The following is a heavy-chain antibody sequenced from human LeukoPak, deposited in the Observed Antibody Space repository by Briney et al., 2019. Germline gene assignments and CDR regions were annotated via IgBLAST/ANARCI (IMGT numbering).Heavy chain of an antibody. CDR3: ARGRVAAAKESDY. D-gene: IGHD6-13*01. CDR1: GYTFTSYD. CDR2: MNPNSGNT. J-gene: IGHJ4*02. V-gene: IGHV1-8*01. Sequence: PRASVKVSCKASGYTFTSYDINWVRQATGQGLEWMGWMNPNSGNTGYAQKFQGRVTMTRNTSISTAYMELSSLRSEDTAVYYCARGRVAAAKESDYWGQGTLVTVSS.